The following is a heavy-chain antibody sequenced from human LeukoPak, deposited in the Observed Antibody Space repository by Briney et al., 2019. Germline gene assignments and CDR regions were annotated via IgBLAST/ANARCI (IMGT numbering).Heavy chain of an antibody. CDR3: ARGVVVPANNRFDP. V-gene: IGHV5-10-1*01. D-gene: IGHD2-2*01. CDR2: LYYSYYYT. CDR1: GYSFTSYW. J-gene: IGHJ5*02. Sequence: GESLRIPCKGSGYSFTSYWISWVRQMPGKGLEWVVRLYYSYYYTNYSPSFQGHVTLSADKSISTANQQWSSRKASDTAMYYCARGVVVPANNRFDPWGQGNLVTVSS.